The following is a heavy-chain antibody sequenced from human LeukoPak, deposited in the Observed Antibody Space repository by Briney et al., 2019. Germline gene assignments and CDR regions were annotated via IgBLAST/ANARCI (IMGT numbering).Heavy chain of an antibody. Sequence: GGSLRLSCAASGFTVSSNYMSWVRQAPGKGLEWVSVIYSGGSTYYADSVKGRFTMSRDNAKNSLYLQMNSLRAEDTAVYYCARDPYSGSYGNYYYYFMDVWGKGTTVTISS. V-gene: IGHV3-66*01. CDR3: ARDPYSGSYGNYYYYFMDV. D-gene: IGHD1-26*01. J-gene: IGHJ6*03. CDR1: GFTVSSNY. CDR2: IYSGGST.